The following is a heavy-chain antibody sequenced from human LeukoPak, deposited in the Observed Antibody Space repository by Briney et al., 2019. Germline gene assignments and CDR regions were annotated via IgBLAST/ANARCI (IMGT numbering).Heavy chain of an antibody. D-gene: IGHD3-22*01. V-gene: IGHV3-7*01. CDR3: AGDGDTSGYTD. CDR2: IKQDGSEK. CDR1: GFTFSLYW. Sequence: GGSLRLSCEASGFTFSLYWMSWVRQAPGKGLEWVANIKQDGSEKYCVDSVKGRFTISRDNAKNSLYLQMNSLRADDTAVYYCAGDGDTSGYTDWGQGTLVTVSS. J-gene: IGHJ4*02.